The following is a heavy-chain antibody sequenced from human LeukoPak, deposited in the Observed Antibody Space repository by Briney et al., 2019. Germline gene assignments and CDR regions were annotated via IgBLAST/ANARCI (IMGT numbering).Heavy chain of an antibody. CDR1: GFNFANHA. Sequence: GGSLRLSCAASGFNFANHAMSWVRQTPGKGLEWVSAISGGGDITYYADSVTGRFTISRDNSKDTLFLQMHSLRPGDTAVYYCAKVVDVWGQGTTVTVSS. J-gene: IGHJ6*02. CDR2: ISGGGDIT. CDR3: AKVVDV. V-gene: IGHV3-23*01.